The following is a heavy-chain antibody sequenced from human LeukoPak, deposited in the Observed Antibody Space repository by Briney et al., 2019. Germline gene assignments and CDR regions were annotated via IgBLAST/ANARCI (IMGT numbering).Heavy chain of an antibody. V-gene: IGHV4-39*01. CDR2: IYYSKNT. CDR1: GGSISSSSAY. CDR3: VSPRGFSYGYFDY. Sequence: SETLSLTCTVSGGSISSSSAYWGWIRQPPGKGLEWIGSIYYSKNTYYNPSLKSRVTISADTSKNQFSLTLGSVSATDTAVYYCVSPRGFSYGYFDYGGPGNPGHRLL. J-gene: IGHJ4*02. D-gene: IGHD5-18*01.